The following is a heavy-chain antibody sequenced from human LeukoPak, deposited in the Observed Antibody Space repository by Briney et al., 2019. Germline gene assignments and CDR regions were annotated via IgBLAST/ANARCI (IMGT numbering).Heavy chain of an antibody. J-gene: IGHJ4*02. V-gene: IGHV1-18*01. D-gene: IGHD2-2*01. Sequence: GASVKVSCKASGYTFTSYGISWVRQAPGQGLEWMGWISAYNGNTNYAQKLQGRVTMTTDTSTSTAYMELRSLRSDDTAVYYCARDMCSSTSCSLRPANWGRGTLVTVSS. CDR1: GYTFTSYG. CDR3: ARDMCSSTSCSLRPAN. CDR2: ISAYNGNT.